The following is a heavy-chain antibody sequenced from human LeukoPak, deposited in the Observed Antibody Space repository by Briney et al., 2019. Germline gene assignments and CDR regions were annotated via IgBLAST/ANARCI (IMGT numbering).Heavy chain of an antibody. D-gene: IGHD5-12*01. CDR2: INHSGST. J-gene: IGHJ4*02. Sequence: SETLSLTCAVYGGSFSGYYWSWIRQPPGKGLEWIGEINHSGSTNYNPSLKSRVTISVDTSKNQFSLKLSSVTAADTAVYYCARHSGYSGYDFDYWGQGTLVTVSS. CDR3: ARHSGYSGYDFDY. CDR1: GGSFSGYY. V-gene: IGHV4-34*01.